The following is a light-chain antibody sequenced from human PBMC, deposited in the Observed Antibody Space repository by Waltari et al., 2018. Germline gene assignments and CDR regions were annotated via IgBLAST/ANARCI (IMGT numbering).Light chain of an antibody. V-gene: IGKV1-5*03. J-gene: IGKJ2*01. CDR1: QSMSSW. Sequence: DIQMTPSPSTLSAYLGYRVTLTCRASQSMSSWVAWYQQKPGKATKILIDRASSVESGVPSRFSGSGAGTEFTLTSSSLQPDDFATYYCQQYNSYWYTFGQGTKLEI. CDR3: QQYNSYWYT. CDR2: RAS.